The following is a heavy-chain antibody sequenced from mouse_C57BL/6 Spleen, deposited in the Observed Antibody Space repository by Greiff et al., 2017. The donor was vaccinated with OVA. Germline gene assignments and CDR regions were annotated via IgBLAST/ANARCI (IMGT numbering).Heavy chain of an antibody. CDR2: IYPGDGDT. D-gene: IGHD2-3*01. Sequence: QVQLQQSGPELVKPGASVKISCKASGYAFSSSWMNWVKQRPGQGLEWIGRIYPGDGDTNYNGKFKGKATLTADKSSSTAYMQLSSLTSEDSAVYFCARALDGYYAGSAMDYWGQGTSVTVSS. J-gene: IGHJ4*01. V-gene: IGHV1-82*01. CDR3: ARALDGYYAGSAMDY. CDR1: GYAFSSSW.